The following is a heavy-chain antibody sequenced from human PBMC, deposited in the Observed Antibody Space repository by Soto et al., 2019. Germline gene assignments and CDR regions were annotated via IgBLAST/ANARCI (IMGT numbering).Heavy chain of an antibody. Sequence: GASVKVSCKASGYTFTGYYMHWVRQAPGQGLEWMGWINPNSGGTNYAQKFQGWVTMTRDTSISTAYMELSRLRSDDTAVYYCARPSRGGGSHRYFLDYWGQGILVTVSS. CDR1: GYTFTGYY. CDR3: ARPSRGGGSHRYFLDY. CDR2: INPNSGGT. V-gene: IGHV1-2*04. J-gene: IGHJ4*02. D-gene: IGHD3-16*02.